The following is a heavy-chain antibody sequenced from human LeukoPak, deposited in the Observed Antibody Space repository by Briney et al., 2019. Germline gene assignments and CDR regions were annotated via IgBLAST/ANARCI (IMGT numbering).Heavy chain of an antibody. CDR3: TSVRDFWSGFDY. Sequence: GGSLRLSCAASGFTFSNAWMSWVRQAPGKGLEWVGRIKSKTDGGTTDYAAPVKGRFTISRDDSKNTLYLQMNSLKTEDTAVYYCTSVRDFWSGFDYWGQGTLVTVSS. CDR1: GFTFSNAW. V-gene: IGHV3-15*01. CDR2: IKSKTDGGTT. J-gene: IGHJ4*02. D-gene: IGHD3-3*01.